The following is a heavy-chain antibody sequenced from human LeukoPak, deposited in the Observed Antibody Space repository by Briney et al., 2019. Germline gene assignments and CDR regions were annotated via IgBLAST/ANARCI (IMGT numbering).Heavy chain of an antibody. J-gene: IGHJ4*02. Sequence: GGSLKLSCAASGFTFSGSTMHWVRQAPGKGLEWVGRIRSKTDSYATAYAASVEGRFSISREDSKATAYLQMNSLKTEDTAVYYCTTVKTTMVWGQGSLDTVSS. D-gene: IGHD5-18*01. CDR3: TTVKTTMV. CDR1: GFTFSGST. V-gene: IGHV3-73*01. CDR2: IRSKTDSYAT.